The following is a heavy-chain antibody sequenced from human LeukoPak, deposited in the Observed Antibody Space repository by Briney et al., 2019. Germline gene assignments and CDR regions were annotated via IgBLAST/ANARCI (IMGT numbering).Heavy chain of an antibody. CDR3: ARLGSSTSCHFDY. J-gene: IGHJ4*02. Sequence: ASVKVSCKASGGTFSSYAISWVRQAPGQGLEWMGGIIPIFGTANYAQKFQGRVTITADESTSTAYMELSSLRSEDTAVYYCARLGSSTSCHFDYWGQGTLVTVSS. V-gene: IGHV1-69*13. CDR1: GGTFSSYA. CDR2: IIPIFGTA. D-gene: IGHD2-2*01.